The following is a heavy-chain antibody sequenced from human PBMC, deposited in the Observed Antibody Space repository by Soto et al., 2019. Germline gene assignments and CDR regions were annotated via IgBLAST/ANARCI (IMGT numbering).Heavy chain of an antibody. CDR1: GGSISSYY. J-gene: IGHJ6*02. D-gene: IGHD7-27*01. Sequence: SETLSLTCTVSGGSISSYYWSWIRQPPGKGLEWIGYIYYSGSTNYNPSLKSRVTISVDTSKNQFSLKLSSVTAADTAVYYCATITGGYYGMDVWGQGTTVTVSS. CDR2: IYYSGST. CDR3: ATITGGYYGMDV. V-gene: IGHV4-59*01.